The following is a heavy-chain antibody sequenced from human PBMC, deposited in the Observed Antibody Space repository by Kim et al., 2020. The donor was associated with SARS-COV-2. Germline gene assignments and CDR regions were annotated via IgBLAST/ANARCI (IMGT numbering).Heavy chain of an antibody. V-gene: IGHV4-30-4*01. CDR2: IYYSGST. J-gene: IGHJ5*02. CDR1: GGSISSGDYY. CDR3: ARGTGIAVAGTFRFDP. Sequence: SETLSLTCTVSGGSISSGDYYWSWIRQPPGKGLEWIGYIYYSGSTYYNPSLKSRVTISVDTSKNQFSLKLSSVTAADTAVYYCARGTGIAVAGTFRFDPWGQGTLVTVSS. D-gene: IGHD6-19*01.